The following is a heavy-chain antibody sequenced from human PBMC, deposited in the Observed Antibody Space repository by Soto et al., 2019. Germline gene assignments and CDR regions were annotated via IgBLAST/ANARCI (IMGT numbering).Heavy chain of an antibody. V-gene: IGHV1-69*01. J-gene: IGHJ4*02. Sequence: QVQLVQSGAEVKKPGSSVKVSCKASGGTFSSYAISWVRQAPGQGLGWMGGIIPIFVTASYAQKFQGRVTNPADESTSTAYMELSSLRSEDTAVYYCARDLGGGSDTGYFGLWGQGTLVTVSS. D-gene: IGHD3-16*01. CDR3: ARDLGGGSDTGYFGL. CDR2: IIPIFVTA. CDR1: GGTFSSYA.